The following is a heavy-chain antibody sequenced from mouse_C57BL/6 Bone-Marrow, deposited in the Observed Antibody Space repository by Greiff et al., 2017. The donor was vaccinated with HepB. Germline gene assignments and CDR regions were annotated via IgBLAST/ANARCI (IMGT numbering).Heavy chain of an antibody. Sequence: QVQLQQSGAELASPGASVTLSCKASGYTFPDHLMNWVKKRPGQSLEWIGRIYPVSGETKYNQKFMGKANISVERSSRTVYMVLNSLTSEDPAVYYCGRDITTVVATDYWGQGTTLTVSS. D-gene: IGHD1-1*01. CDR3: GRDITTVVATDY. CDR1: GYTFPDHL. J-gene: IGHJ2*01. CDR2: IYPVSGET. V-gene: IGHV1-11*01.